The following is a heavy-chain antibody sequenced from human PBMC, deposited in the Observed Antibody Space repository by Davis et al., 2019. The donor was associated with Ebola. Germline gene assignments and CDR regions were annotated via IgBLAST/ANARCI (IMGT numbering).Heavy chain of an antibody. CDR3: ATNSGGIELWTYFEY. CDR2: INPNSGGT. D-gene: IGHD7-27*01. CDR1: GYTFTGYY. V-gene: IGHV1-2*02. Sequence: ASVKVSCKASGYTFTGYYMHWVRQAPGQGLEWMGWINPNSGGTNYAQKFRGRVTVTRDTSVNTAYLQLSSLRPNDTAVYSCATNSGGIELWTYFEYWGQGTLVTVSS. J-gene: IGHJ4*02.